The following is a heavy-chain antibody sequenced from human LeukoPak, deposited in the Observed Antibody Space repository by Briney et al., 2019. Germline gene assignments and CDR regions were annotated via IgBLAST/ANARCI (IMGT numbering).Heavy chain of an antibody. Sequence: ASVKVSCKASGYTFTSYGISWVRQAPGQGLEWMGWISAYNGDTNYAQKLQGRVTMTTDTSTSTAYMELRSLRSDDTAVYYCAREGGPLLWFGELLAFDIWGQGTMVTVSS. CDR1: GYTFTSYG. CDR3: AREGGPLLWFGELLAFDI. J-gene: IGHJ3*02. V-gene: IGHV1-18*01. CDR2: ISAYNGDT. D-gene: IGHD3-10*01.